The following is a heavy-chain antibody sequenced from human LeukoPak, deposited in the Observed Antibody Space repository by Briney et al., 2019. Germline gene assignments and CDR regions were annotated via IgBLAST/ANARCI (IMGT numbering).Heavy chain of an antibody. CDR3: AKVPMKSIVGATSFDY. D-gene: IGHD1-26*01. CDR2: TSSNGDTT. CDR1: GFTFSSYA. V-gene: IGHV3-64*01. J-gene: IGHJ4*02. Sequence: QAGGSLRLSCAASGFTFSSYAMHWVRQAPGKGLEYVSATSSNGDTTYYAKSVQGGVTISRDNSKNTLYLQMGSLRPEDMAVYYCAKVPMKSIVGATSFDYWGQGTLVTVSS.